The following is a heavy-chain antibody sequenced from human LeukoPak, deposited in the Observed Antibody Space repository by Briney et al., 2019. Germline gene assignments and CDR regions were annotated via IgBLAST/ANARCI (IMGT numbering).Heavy chain of an antibody. CDR3: ARVVAGSFDY. CDR1: GGSISSSSYY. Sequence: ETLSLTCTVSGGSISSSSYYWGWIRQPPGKGLEWIGSIYYSGSTYYNPSLKSRVTISVDTSKNQFSLKLSSVTAADTAVYYCARVVAGSFDYWGQGTLVTVSS. V-gene: IGHV4-39*07. J-gene: IGHJ4*02. CDR2: IYYSGST. D-gene: IGHD6-19*01.